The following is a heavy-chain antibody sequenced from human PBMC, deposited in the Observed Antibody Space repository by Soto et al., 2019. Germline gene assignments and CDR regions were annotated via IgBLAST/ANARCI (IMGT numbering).Heavy chain of an antibody. CDR3: AKVRWNSGYFDY. CDR2: ISGSGGST. D-gene: IGHD1-7*01. Sequence: PGGSLRLSCAASGFTFSSYAMGWVRQAPGKGLEWVSAISGSGGSTYYADSVKGRFTISRDNSKNTLYLQMNSLRAEDTAVYYCAKVRWNSGYFDYWGQGTLVTVSS. J-gene: IGHJ4*02. V-gene: IGHV3-23*01. CDR1: GFTFSSYA.